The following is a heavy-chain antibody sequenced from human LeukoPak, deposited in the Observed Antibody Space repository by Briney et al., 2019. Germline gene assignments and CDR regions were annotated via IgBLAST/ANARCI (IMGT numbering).Heavy chain of an antibody. Sequence: ASVNVSCKASGGTFSSYAISWVRQAPGQGLEWMGGIIPILGIANYAQKFQGRVTITADESTSTAYMELSRLRSEDTAVYYCATEIHRGSGIAAVWGQGTLVTVSS. D-gene: IGHD6-13*01. CDR3: ATEIHRGSGIAAV. CDR1: GGTFSSYA. CDR2: IIPILGIA. V-gene: IGHV1-69*10. J-gene: IGHJ4*02.